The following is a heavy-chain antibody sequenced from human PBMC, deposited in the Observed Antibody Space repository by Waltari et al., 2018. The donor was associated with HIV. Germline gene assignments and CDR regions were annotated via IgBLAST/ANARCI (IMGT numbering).Heavy chain of an antibody. CDR2: IYYSGST. D-gene: IGHD1-26*01. CDR3: AAAGSWLPWFDP. V-gene: IGHV4-59*01. J-gene: IGHJ5*02. CDR1: GGSISSYY. Sequence: QVQLQESGPGLVKPSETLSLTYTVSGGSISSYYWSWIRQPPRKGLEWIGYIYYSGSTNYNPSLKSRVTISVDTSKNQFSLKLSSVTAADTAVYYCAAAGSWLPWFDPWGQGTLVTVSS.